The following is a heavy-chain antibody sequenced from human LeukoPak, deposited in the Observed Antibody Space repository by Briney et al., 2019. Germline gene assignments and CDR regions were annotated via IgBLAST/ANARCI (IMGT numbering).Heavy chain of an antibody. D-gene: IGHD3-22*01. CDR2: LSGSSTFI. J-gene: IGHJ1*01. Sequence: PGGSLRLSXAASGFTFSIYSMNWVRQAPGKGVVWVSFLSGSSTFIDYADSAKGRFTISRDNAKNSMYIDMNSLRVEDTAVYYGVRDDGSGYYYPNEYFQHWGQGTLVTVSS. V-gene: IGHV3-21*01. CDR1: GFTFSIYS. CDR3: VRDDGSGYYYPNEYFQH.